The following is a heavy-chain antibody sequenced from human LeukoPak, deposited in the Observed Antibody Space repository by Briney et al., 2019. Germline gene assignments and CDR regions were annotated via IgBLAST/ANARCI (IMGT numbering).Heavy chain of an antibody. CDR2: INHSGST. J-gene: IGHJ3*02. V-gene: IGHV4-34*01. CDR3: ARRIGGNFDAFDI. CDR1: GGSFSGYY. D-gene: IGHD4-23*01. Sequence: SETLSLTCAVYGGSFSGYYWSWIRQPPGKGLEWIGEINHSGSTNYNPSLKSRVTTSVDTSKNQFSLKLSSVTAADTAVYYCARRIGGNFDAFDIWGQGTMVTVSS.